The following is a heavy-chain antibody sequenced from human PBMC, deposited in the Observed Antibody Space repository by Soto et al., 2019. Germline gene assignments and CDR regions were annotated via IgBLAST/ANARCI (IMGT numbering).Heavy chain of an antibody. J-gene: IGHJ3*02. CDR1: GFTFSSYG. CDR3: ARDRGSSWKDPIALDAFDI. Sequence: GGSLRLSCAASGFTFSSYGMHWVRQAPGKGLEWVAVIWYDGSNKYYADSVKGRFTISRDNSKNTLYLQMNSLRAEDTAVYYCARDRGSSWKDPIALDAFDIWGQGTMVTVSS. D-gene: IGHD6-13*01. CDR2: IWYDGSNK. V-gene: IGHV3-33*01.